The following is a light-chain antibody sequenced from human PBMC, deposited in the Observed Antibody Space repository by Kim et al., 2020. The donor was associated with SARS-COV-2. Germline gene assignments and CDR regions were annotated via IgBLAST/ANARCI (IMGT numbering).Light chain of an antibody. J-gene: IGLJ3*02. CDR3: SSYTTDTSWV. CDR1: SSDIGGYNS. V-gene: IGLV2-14*03. Sequence: QSALIQPASVSGSPGQSITISCTGTSSDIGGYNSVSWFQQYSDKAPKLIIYDVNARPSGASPRFSGSKSGNTASLTVSGLRPEDVADYYCSSYTTDTSWVFGGGTQLTVL. CDR2: DVN.